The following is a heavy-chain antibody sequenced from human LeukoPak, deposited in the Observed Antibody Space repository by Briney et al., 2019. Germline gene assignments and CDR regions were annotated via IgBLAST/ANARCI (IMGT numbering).Heavy chain of an antibody. CDR3: ARVGGSSDFDY. Sequence: PGGSLRLSCAASGFTFSNNWMHWVRQAPGKGLVWVSRINSDGRTTTYADSVKGRFTISRDNAKNTLYLQMNSLRAEDTAVYYCARVGGSSDFDYWGQGTLVTVSS. CDR2: INSDGRTT. J-gene: IGHJ4*02. D-gene: IGHD3-10*01. V-gene: IGHV3-74*01. CDR1: GFTFSNNW.